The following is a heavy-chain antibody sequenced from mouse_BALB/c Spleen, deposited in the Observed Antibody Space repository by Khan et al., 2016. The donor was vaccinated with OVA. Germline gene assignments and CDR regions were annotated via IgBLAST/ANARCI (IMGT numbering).Heavy chain of an antibody. CDR2: ISYSGST. V-gene: IGHV3-2*02. CDR1: GYSITSNYA. J-gene: IGHJ4*01. Sequence: EVQLQESGPGLVKPSQSLSLTCTVTGYSITSNYAWNWIRQFPGNKLEWLGYISYSGSTSYNPSLKSRFSITRDTSKNQFFLQWSSVTTEDTATYYCARGKYYGYAMDYWGQGTSVTVSP. D-gene: IGHD1-1*01. CDR3: ARGKYYGYAMDY.